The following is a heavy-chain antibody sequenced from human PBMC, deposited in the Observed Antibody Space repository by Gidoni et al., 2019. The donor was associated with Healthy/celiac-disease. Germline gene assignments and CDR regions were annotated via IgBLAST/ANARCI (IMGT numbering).Heavy chain of an antibody. CDR1: GGTFSSYT. D-gene: IGHD3-22*01. CDR2: IIPILGIA. Sequence: QVQLVQSGAEVKKPGSSVKVSCKASGGTFSSYTIGWVRQAPGQGLEWMGRIIPILGIANYAQKFQGRVTITADKSTSTAYMELSSLRSEDTAVYYCAREGGDYYDSSGYQYYYYGMDVWGQGTTVTVSS. J-gene: IGHJ6*02. CDR3: AREGGDYYDSSGYQYYYYGMDV. V-gene: IGHV1-69*08.